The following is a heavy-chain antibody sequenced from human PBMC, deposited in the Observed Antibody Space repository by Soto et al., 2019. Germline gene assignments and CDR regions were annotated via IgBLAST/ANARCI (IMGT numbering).Heavy chain of an antibody. CDR3: AKVSATPLHGMDV. J-gene: IGHJ6*02. V-gene: IGHV3-30-3*01. Sequence: AGGSLRLSCAASGFTFSSYAMHWVRQAPGKGLEWVAVISYDGSNKYYADSVKGRFTISRDNSKNTLYLQMNSLRAEDTAVYYCAKVSATPLHGMDVWGQGTTVTVSS. CDR2: ISYDGSNK. CDR1: GFTFSSYA. D-gene: IGHD2-15*01.